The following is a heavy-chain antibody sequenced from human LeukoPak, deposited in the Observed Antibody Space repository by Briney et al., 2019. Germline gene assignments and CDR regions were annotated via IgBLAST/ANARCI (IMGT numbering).Heavy chain of an antibody. Sequence: GGSLRLSCAASGFTVSSNYMGWVRQAPGKGLEWVSVIYSGGSTYYADSVKGRFTISRDNSKNTLYLQMNSLRAEDTAVYYCARSYDSSGYYYGDAFDIWGQGTMVTVSS. J-gene: IGHJ3*02. CDR1: GFTVSSNY. CDR3: ARSYDSSGYYYGDAFDI. V-gene: IGHV3-53*01. CDR2: IYSGGST. D-gene: IGHD3-22*01.